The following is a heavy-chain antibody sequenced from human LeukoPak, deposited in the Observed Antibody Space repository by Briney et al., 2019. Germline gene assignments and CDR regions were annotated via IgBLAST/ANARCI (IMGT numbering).Heavy chain of an antibody. V-gene: IGHV3-48*01. D-gene: IGHD6-19*01. CDR3: ARVVSSGFDY. CDR1: GFTFSSYS. Sequence: GGSLRLSCAAAGFTFSSYSMNWFRQAPGKGLEWVSYISGSSSPTYYADSVKGRFTISRDNAKNSLYLQMNSLRAEDTAVYYCARVVSSGFDYWGQGTLVTVSS. J-gene: IGHJ4*02. CDR2: ISGSSSPT.